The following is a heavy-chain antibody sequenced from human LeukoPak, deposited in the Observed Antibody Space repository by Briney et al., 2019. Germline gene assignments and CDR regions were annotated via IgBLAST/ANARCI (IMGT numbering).Heavy chain of an antibody. V-gene: IGHV3-7*01. J-gene: IGHJ4*02. CDR1: GFTLSSHW. Sequence: GGSLRLSCAASGFTLSSHWMTWVRQVPGKGREFVASIKQGGSEKYYADSVKGRCTVSRDNAKNSLKLQMNSLSAGDTAVYYCARGPNHGDRVDYLDAWGQGTKVTVSS. CDR2: IKQGGSEK. CDR3: ARGPNHGDRVDYLDA. D-gene: IGHD4-17*01.